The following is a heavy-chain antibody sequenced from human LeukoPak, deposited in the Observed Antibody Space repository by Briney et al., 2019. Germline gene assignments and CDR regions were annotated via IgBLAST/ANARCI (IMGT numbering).Heavy chain of an antibody. CDR1: GGSLSGYY. CDR2: INHSGST. V-gene: IGHV4-34*01. J-gene: IGHJ5*02. CDR3: ASKDDSGWYNNWFDP. Sequence: PSETLSLTCAVYGGSLSGYYWSWIRQPPGKGLEWIGEINHSGSTNSNPSLKSRVTISVDTSKNQFSLKLSSVTAADTAVYYCASKDDSGWYNNWFDPWGQGTLVTVSS. D-gene: IGHD6-19*01.